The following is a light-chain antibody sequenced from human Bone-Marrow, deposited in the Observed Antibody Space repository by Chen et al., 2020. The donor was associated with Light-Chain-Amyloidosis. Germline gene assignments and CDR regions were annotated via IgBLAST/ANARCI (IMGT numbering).Light chain of an antibody. J-gene: IGLJ3*02. V-gene: IGLV3-21*02. Sequence: SYVLTQPSSVSVAPGQTATIACGGNNIGSTSVHWYQQTPGQAPLLVVYDDSGRPSGIPERVAGTNSGNTATLSNSGVGAGEEAAYYCQGWDRSSDRLGFGGGTKLTVL. CDR1: NIGSTS. CDR3: QGWDRSSDRLG. CDR2: DDS.